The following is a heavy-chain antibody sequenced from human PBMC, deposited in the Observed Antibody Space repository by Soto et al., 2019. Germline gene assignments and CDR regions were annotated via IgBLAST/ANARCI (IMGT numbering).Heavy chain of an antibody. D-gene: IGHD2-21*01. J-gene: IGHJ4*02. V-gene: IGHV4-4*07. CDR2: IYTSGST. CDR3: ARHNYCGGNWYSFDY. CDR1: GGFISCYC. Sequence: SEALSLSRSGSGGFISCYCSNLIRLPAAKGLPRIGRIYTSGSTNYHPSLKSRVTMSVDTSKNQFSLNLSSVNAADTAVYQCARHNYCGGNWYSFDYSWQGALVTVS.